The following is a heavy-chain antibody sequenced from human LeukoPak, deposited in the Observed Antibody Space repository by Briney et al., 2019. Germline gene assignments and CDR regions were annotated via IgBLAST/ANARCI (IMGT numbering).Heavy chain of an antibody. J-gene: IGHJ6*03. Sequence: PSETLSLTCTVSGGSISSGGYYWSWIRQPPGKGLEWIGYIYHSGSTYYNPSLKSRVTISVDRSKNQFSLKLSSVTAADTAVYYCAREAGYSYGYDYYYMDVWGKGTTVTVSS. CDR2: IYHSGST. CDR3: AREAGYSYGYDYYYMDV. CDR1: GGSISSGGYY. D-gene: IGHD5-18*01. V-gene: IGHV4-30-2*01.